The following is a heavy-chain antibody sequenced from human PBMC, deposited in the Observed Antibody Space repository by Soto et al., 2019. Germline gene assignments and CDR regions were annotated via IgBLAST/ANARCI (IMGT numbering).Heavy chain of an antibody. CDR2: ISVDNGNT. J-gene: IGHJ6*02. CDR3: ARDRYTSSWFSDYYYYGMDV. CDR1: GYTFTSYD. Sequence: SVTVSCKASGYTFTSYDISWVRQAPGQGLEWMGWISVDNGNTNYIQKLQGRVTMTADTSTSTAYMEVRSLRSDDTAVYYCARDRYTSSWFSDYYYYGMDVWGQGTTVTV. V-gene: IGHV1-18*01. D-gene: IGHD6-13*01.